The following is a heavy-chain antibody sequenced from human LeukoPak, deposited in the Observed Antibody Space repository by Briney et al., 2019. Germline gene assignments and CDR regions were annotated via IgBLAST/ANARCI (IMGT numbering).Heavy chain of an antibody. D-gene: IGHD3-3*01. V-gene: IGHV4-39*01. CDR3: ATNGRITIFGVVNQFFDY. Sequence: SSETLSLTCTVSGGSISSSSYYWGWIRQPPGKGLEWIGSICYSGSTYYNPSLKSRVTISVDTSKNQFSLKLSSVTAADTAVYYCATNGRITIFGVVNQFFDYWGQGTLVTVSS. CDR1: GGSISSSSYY. J-gene: IGHJ4*02. CDR2: ICYSGST.